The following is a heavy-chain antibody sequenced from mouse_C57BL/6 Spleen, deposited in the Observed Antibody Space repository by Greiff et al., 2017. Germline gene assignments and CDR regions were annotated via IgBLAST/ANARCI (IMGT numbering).Heavy chain of an antibody. D-gene: IGHD1-1*01. J-gene: IGHJ1*03. CDR1: GYTFTDYY. V-gene: IGHV1-76*01. CDR3: AKDGSSIYWYFDV. Sequence: QVQLKESGAELVRPGASVKLSCKASGYTFTDYYINWVKQRPGQGLEWIARIYPGSGNTYYNEKFKGKATLTAEKSSSTAYMQLSSLTSEDSAVYVCAKDGSSIYWYFDVWGTGTTVTVSS. CDR2: IYPGSGNT.